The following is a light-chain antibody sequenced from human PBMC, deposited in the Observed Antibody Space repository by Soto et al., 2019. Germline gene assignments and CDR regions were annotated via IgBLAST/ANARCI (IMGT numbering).Light chain of an antibody. CDR1: QRINNH. V-gene: IGKV1-39*01. CDR2: AAS. CDR3: QQSYNRPWT. J-gene: IGKJ1*01. Sequence: DIQLTQSPSSLSSSVGDRATITCRASQRINNHLNWYQQKPGQAPKLLIPAASTWQTGVPSRFTGGGSGTDFSLTINSLQPEDFAAYYCQQSYNRPWTFGQGTKVDIK.